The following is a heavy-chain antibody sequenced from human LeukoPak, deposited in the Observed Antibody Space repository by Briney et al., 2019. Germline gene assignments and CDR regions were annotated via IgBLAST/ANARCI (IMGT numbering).Heavy chain of an antibody. J-gene: IGHJ4*02. D-gene: IGHD6-13*01. CDR1: GFTFSSYS. CDR3: AKIAAAFDY. V-gene: IGHV3-30*18. CDR2: ISYDGSNK. Sequence: GGSLRLSCAASGFTFSSYSMNWVRQAPGKGLEWVAVISYDGSNKYYADSVKGRFTISRDNSKNTLYLQMNSLRAEDTAVYYCAKIAAAFDYWGQGTLVTVSS.